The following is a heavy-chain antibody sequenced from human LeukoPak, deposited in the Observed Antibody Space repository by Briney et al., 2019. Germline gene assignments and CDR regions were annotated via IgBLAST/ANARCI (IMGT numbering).Heavy chain of an antibody. V-gene: IGHV1-2*04. D-gene: IGHD2-2*01. J-gene: IGHJ4*02. CDR1: GYTFSAYY. CDR3: ARVCLRYCSSTSRFKIDY. CDR2: INPNSGGT. Sequence: GASVKVSCKASGYTFSAYYIQWVRQAPGQGLEWMGWINPNSGGTNYAQKFQGWVTMATDTSTSTAYMELRRLRSDDTAVYYCARVCLRYCSSTSRFKIDYWGQGTLVTVSS.